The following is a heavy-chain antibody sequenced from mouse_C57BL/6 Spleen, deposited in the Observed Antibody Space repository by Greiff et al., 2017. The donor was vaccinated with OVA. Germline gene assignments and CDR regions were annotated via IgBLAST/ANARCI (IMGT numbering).Heavy chain of an antibody. Sequence: VQLQQSGAELVKPGASVKLSCKASGYTFTSYWMHWVKQRPGQGLEWIGMIHPNSGSTNYNEKFKSKATLTVDKSSSTAYMQLSSLTSEDSAVYYCARLGFTTVVMGDYWGQGTTLTVSS. CDR3: ARLGFTTVVMGDY. V-gene: IGHV1-64*01. CDR2: IHPNSGST. D-gene: IGHD1-1*01. J-gene: IGHJ2*01. CDR1: GYTFTSYW.